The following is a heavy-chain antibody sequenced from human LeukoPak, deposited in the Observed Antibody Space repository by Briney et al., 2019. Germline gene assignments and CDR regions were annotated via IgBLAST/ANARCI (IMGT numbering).Heavy chain of an antibody. CDR1: GGSISSSSYY. Sequence: SETLSLTCTVSGGSISSSSYYWGWTRQPPGKGLEWFGSIYYSGSTYYNPSLKSRVTISVDTSKNQFSLKLSSVTAADTAVYYCARDSSEQQLVGDPYYYYYGMDVWGQGTTVTVSS. V-gene: IGHV4-39*07. J-gene: IGHJ6*02. D-gene: IGHD6-13*01. CDR3: ARDSSEQQLVGDPYYYYYGMDV. CDR2: IYYSGST.